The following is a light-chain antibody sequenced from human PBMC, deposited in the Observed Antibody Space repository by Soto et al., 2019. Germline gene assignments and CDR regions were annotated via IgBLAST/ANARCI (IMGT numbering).Light chain of an antibody. J-gene: IGKJ1*01. CDR1: QDISGY. V-gene: IGKV1-12*01. Sequence: EIQVPQSPSSVSASVGERVTITCRASQDISGYLAWYEHPPGRTPELXIHAASPLQSGVPSTFSGSGAGTDFALTISSLQSEDVPTDYCHQTYTNPWTFAQGTKV. CDR2: AAS. CDR3: HQTYTNPWT.